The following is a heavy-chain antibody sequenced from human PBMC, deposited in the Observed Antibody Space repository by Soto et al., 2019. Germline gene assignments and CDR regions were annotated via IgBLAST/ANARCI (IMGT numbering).Heavy chain of an antibody. CDR3: RIWFGPHTGDI. J-gene: IGHJ3*02. CDR1: GFTFGDYA. Sequence: GGSLRLSCTASGFTFGDYAMSWFRQAPGKGLEWVGFIRSKAYGGTTEYAASVKGRFTISRDDSKSIAYLQMNSLKTEDTAVYYCRIWFGPHTGDIWGQGTMVTVSS. V-gene: IGHV3-49*03. D-gene: IGHD3-10*01. CDR2: IRSKAYGGTT.